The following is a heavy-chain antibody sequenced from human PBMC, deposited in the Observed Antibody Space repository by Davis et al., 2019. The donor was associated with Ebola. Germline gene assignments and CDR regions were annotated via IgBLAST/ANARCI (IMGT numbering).Heavy chain of an antibody. J-gene: IGHJ6*04. V-gene: IGHV1-3*01. CDR1: GYTFTSYA. CDR3: ARSRASIAARPEGYGMDV. D-gene: IGHD6-6*01. Sequence: ASVKVSCKASGYTFTSYAMHWVRQAPGQRLEWMGWINAGNGNTKYSQKFQGRVTMTRDTSISTAYMELSRLRSDDTAVYYCARSRASIAARPEGYGMDVWGKGTTVTVSS. CDR2: INAGNGNT.